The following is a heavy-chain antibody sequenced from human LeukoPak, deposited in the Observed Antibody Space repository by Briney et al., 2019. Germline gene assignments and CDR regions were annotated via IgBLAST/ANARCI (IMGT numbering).Heavy chain of an antibody. CDR2: IYGSGGRT. D-gene: IGHD6-6*01. Sequence: GGSLRFSCAASGFTFSSYAMSWVRQAPGKGLEWVSAIYGSGGRTFYADSVKGRFTISRDNSKNTLYLQMNRLRADDTAVYYCAKGDLYSSSSLGYYYMDVWGKGTTVTVSS. J-gene: IGHJ6*03. V-gene: IGHV3-23*01. CDR1: GFTFSSYA. CDR3: AKGDLYSSSSLGYYYMDV.